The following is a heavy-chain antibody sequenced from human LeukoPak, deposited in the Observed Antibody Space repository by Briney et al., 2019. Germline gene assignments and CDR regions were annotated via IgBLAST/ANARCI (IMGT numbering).Heavy chain of an antibody. D-gene: IGHD1-26*01. CDR2: IYPGDSDT. V-gene: IGHV5-51*01. CDR3: GRLGPLPGGGELPPPDY. CDR1: GYSFTSYW. Sequence: GESLKISCKGSGYSFTSYWIGWVRQMPGKGLEWMGIIYPGDSDTRYSPSFQGQVTISADKSISTAYLQWSSLKASDTAMYYCGRLGPLPGGGELPPPDYWGRETLVTVSS. J-gene: IGHJ4*02.